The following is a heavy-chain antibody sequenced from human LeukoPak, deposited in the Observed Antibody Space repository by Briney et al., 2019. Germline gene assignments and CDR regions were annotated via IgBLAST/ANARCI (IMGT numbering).Heavy chain of an antibody. J-gene: IGHJ1*01. V-gene: IGHV3-23*01. CDR2: ISGSGGST. CDR3: ATVTTMRYFQH. Sequence: PGGSLRLSCAASGFTFSSYAMSWVRQAPGRGLEWVSAISGSGGSTYYADSVKGRFTISRDNSKNTLYLQMNSLRAEDTAVYYCATVTTMRYFQHWGQGTLVTVSS. CDR1: GFTFSSYA. D-gene: IGHD4-17*01.